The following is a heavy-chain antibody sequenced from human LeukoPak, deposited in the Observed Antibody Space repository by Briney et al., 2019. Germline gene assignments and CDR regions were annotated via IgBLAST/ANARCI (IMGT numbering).Heavy chain of an antibody. D-gene: IGHD3-10*01. CDR2: ISYDGSNK. Sequence: GRSLRLPCAASGFTFSSYAMHWVRQAPGKGLEWVAVISYDGSNKYYADSVKGRFTISRDNSKNTLYLQMNSLRAEDTAVYYCARDFDYYGSGSYFYYWGQGTLVTVSS. J-gene: IGHJ4*02. CDR1: GFTFSSYA. CDR3: ARDFDYYGSGSYFYY. V-gene: IGHV3-30-3*01.